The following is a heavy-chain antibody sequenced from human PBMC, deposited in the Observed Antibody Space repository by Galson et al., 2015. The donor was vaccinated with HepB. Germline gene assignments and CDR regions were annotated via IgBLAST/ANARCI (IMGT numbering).Heavy chain of an antibody. D-gene: IGHD4-23*01. Sequence: SLRLSCAASGFTFSSYAMSWVRQAPGKGLEWVSAISGSGGSTYYADSVKGRFTISRDNSKNTLYLQMNSLRAEDTAVYYCASVDYGGNRGSGFVGAFDIWGQGTMVTVSS. J-gene: IGHJ3*02. CDR1: GFTFSSYA. CDR3: ASVDYGGNRGSGFVGAFDI. CDR2: ISGSGGST. V-gene: IGHV3-23*01.